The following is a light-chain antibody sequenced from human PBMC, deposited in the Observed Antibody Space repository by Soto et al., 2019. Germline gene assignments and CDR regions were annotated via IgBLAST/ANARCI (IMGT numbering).Light chain of an antibody. CDR3: HYSYVSLRGPA. CDR2: DNS. CDR1: RSNIGAGYD. Sequence: QSVLTQPPSLSGAPGQRVTISCTGSRSNIGAGYDVHWYQHLPGTAPKVLIFDNSNRPSGVPDRFSGSKSGTSASLAITGLQAEDEAVYYCHYSYVSLRGPAFGGGTKVTVL. V-gene: IGLV1-40*01. J-gene: IGLJ2*01.